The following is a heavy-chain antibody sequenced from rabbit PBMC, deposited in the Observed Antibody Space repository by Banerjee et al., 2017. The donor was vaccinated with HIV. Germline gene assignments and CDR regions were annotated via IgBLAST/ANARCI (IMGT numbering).Heavy chain of an antibody. CDR3: VRGGYSSGWGETPTNL. D-gene: IGHD4-1*01. CDR2: IYTGDGST. CDR1: GFSFSSSYY. J-gene: IGHJ4*01. Sequence: QSLEESGGDLVKPGASLTLTCTASGFSFSSSYYMCWVRQAPGKGLEWIACIYTGDGSTYYASWVNGRFTISSHNAQNTLYLQLNSLTAADTATYFCVRGGYSSGWGETPTNLWGPGTLVTVS. V-gene: IGHV1S40*01.